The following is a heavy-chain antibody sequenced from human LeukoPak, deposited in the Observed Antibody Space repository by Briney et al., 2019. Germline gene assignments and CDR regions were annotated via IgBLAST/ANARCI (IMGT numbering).Heavy chain of an antibody. CDR3: ARDRAAAAHAFDI. D-gene: IGHD6-13*01. J-gene: IGHJ3*02. V-gene: IGHV1-18*01. CDR1: GYTFTSYD. CDR2: ISAYNGNT. Sequence: GASVKVSCKASGYTFTSYDINWVRQATGQGLEWMGWISAYNGNTNYAQKLQGRVTMTTDTSTSTAYMELKSLRSDDTAAYYCARDRAAAAHAFDIWGQGTMVTVSS.